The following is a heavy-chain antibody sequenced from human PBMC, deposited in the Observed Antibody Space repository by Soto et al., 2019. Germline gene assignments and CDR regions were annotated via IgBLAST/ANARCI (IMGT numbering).Heavy chain of an antibody. CDR3: AKDHYYGSGRNLYYYYYMDV. Sequence: GGSLRLSCAASGFTFSSYGMHWVRQAPGKGLEWVAVISYDGSNKYYADSVKGRFTISRDNSKNTLYLQMNSLRAEDKAGYYCAKDHYYGSGRNLYYYYYMDVWGKGTTVTVSS. V-gene: IGHV3-30*18. D-gene: IGHD3-10*01. CDR1: GFTFSSYG. J-gene: IGHJ6*03. CDR2: ISYDGSNK.